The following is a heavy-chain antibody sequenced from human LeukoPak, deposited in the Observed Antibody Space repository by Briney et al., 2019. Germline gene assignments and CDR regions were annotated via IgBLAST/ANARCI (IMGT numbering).Heavy chain of an antibody. V-gene: IGHV3-23*01. Sequence: RGSLRLSCAASGFTFSSYAMSWVRQAPGKGLEWVSAISGSGGSTYYADSVKGRFTISRDTSKSTLYLQMNSLRAEDTAVYYCAKNFSSGLYYGMDVWGQGTTVTVSS. CDR2: ISGSGGST. J-gene: IGHJ6*02. CDR1: GFTFSSYA. D-gene: IGHD6-19*01. CDR3: AKNFSSGLYYGMDV.